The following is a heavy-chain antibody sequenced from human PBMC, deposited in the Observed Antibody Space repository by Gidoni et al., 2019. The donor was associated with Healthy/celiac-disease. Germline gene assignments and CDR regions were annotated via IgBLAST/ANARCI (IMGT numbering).Heavy chain of an antibody. D-gene: IGHD3-3*01. V-gene: IGHV4-39*01. CDR1: GGSISSSSYY. Sequence: QLQLQESGPGLVKPSETLSLTCTVSGGSISSSSYYWGWIRQPPGKGLEWIGSIYYSGSTYYNPSLKSRVTISVDTSKNQFSLKLSSVTAADTAVYYCARQKRFLEWLPIKTYYYYMDVWGKGTTVTVSS. CDR3: ARQKRFLEWLPIKTYYYYMDV. CDR2: IYYSGST. J-gene: IGHJ6*03.